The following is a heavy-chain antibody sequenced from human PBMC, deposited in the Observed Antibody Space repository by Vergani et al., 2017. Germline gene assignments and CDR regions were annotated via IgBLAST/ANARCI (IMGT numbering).Heavy chain of an antibody. CDR2: IYYSGST. J-gene: IGHJ5*02. D-gene: IGHD6-13*01. CDR3: ARGSGSSTCYSSSWYNWFDP. V-gene: IGHV4-59*01. Sequence: QVQLQESGPGLVKPSETLSLTCTVSGGSISSYYWSWIRQPPGKGLEWIGYIYYSGSTNYNPSLKSRVTISVDPSKNQFSLKLSSVTAAVTAVYYCARGSGSSTCYSSSWYNWFDPWGQGTLVTVSS. CDR1: GGSISSYY.